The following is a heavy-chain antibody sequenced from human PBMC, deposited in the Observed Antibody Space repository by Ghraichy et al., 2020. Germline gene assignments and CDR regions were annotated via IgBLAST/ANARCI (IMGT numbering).Heavy chain of an antibody. CDR2: ISYDGSNK. V-gene: IGHV3-30*18. CDR1: GFTFSSYG. Sequence: GESLNISCAASGFTFSSYGMHWVRQAPGKGLEWVAVISYDGSNKYYADSVKGRFTISRDNSKNTLYLQMNSLRAEDTAVYYCAKDRGTWGVERRRRLNWYFDLWGRGTLVTVSS. CDR3: AKDRGTWGVERRRRLNWYFDL. J-gene: IGHJ2*01. D-gene: IGHD3-10*01.